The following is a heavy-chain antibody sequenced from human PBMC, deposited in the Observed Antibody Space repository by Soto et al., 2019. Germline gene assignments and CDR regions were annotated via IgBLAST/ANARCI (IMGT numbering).Heavy chain of an antibody. CDR3: ARLPAATTVTTPAAYFDY. V-gene: IGHV1-2*02. CDR1: GCTFTVYY. J-gene: IGHJ4*02. Sequence: QVQLVQSGAEVKKPGASVKVSGKTSGCTFTVYYMHWVRQAPGQGLEWMGWINPNSGGTNYAQKFQGRVTMTRDTSISTAYMELSRLRSDDTAVYYCARLPAATTVTTPAAYFDYWGQGTLVTVSS. CDR2: INPNSGGT. D-gene: IGHD4-17*01.